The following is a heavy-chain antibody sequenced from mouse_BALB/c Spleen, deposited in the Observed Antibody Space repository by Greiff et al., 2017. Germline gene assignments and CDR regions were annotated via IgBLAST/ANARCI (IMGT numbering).Heavy chain of an antibody. Sequence: EVMLVESGGGLVQPGGSLRLSCATSGFTFTDYYMSWVRQPPGKALEWLGFIRNKANGYTTEYSASVKGRFTISRDNSQSILYLQMNTLGAEDSATYYCARDIASSGYLFAYWGQGTLVTVSA. CDR1: GFTFTDYY. D-gene: IGHD3-1*01. CDR2: IRNKANGYTT. J-gene: IGHJ3*01. CDR3: ARDIASSGYLFAY. V-gene: IGHV7-3*02.